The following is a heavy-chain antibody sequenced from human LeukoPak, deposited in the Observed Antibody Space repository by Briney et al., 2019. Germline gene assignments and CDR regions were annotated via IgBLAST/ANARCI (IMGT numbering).Heavy chain of an antibody. V-gene: IGHV4-39*07. D-gene: IGHD3-10*01. J-gene: IGHJ5*02. CDR2: IYYSGSA. CDR3: ARDRRVRGAHNWFDP. CDR1: GGSISSSSYY. Sequence: SETLSLTCTVSGGSISSSSYYWGWIRQPPGKGLEWIGSIYYSGSAYYNPSLKSRVTISVDTSKNQFSLKLSSVTAADTAVYYCARDRRVRGAHNWFDPWGQGTLVTVSS.